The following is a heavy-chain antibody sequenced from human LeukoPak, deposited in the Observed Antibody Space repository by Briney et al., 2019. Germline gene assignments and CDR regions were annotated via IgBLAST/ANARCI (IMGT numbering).Heavy chain of an antibody. CDR3: ASLNLPRSGGNPFDP. D-gene: IGHD2-15*01. Sequence: SETLSLTCSVSSGSVSRSSYYWGWIRQPPGKGPEWIGTIFYSGSTYYNPSLKSRVTISVDTSKNQFSLKLSSVTAADTAVYYCASLNLPRSGGNPFDPWGQGTQVTVSS. V-gene: IGHV4-39*07. CDR1: SGSVSRSSYY. CDR2: IFYSGST. J-gene: IGHJ5*02.